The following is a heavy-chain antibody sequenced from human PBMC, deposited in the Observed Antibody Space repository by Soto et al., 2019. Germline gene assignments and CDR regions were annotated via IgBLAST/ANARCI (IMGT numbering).Heavy chain of an antibody. J-gene: IGHJ4*02. CDR2: MGGSGRST. CDR1: GFTFSSYW. V-gene: IGHV3-23*01. CDR3: AKDHYNWNDVGSFDY. Sequence: PGGSLRLSCAASGFTFSSYWMSWVRQAPGKGLEWVSSMGGSGRSTYYTDSVKGRFTISRDNSKNTLYLQMNSLRAEDTAVYYCAKDHYNWNDVGSFDYWGQGTLVTVSS. D-gene: IGHD1-1*01.